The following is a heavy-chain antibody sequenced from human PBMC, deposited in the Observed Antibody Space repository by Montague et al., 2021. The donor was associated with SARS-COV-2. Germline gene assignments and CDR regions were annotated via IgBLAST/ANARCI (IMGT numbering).Heavy chain of an antibody. V-gene: IGHV3-30*04. CDR3: ARDSGSSFDP. D-gene: IGHD1-26*01. Sequence: SLRLSCAASGFTFSSYAMHWVRQAPGKGLEWVALISSDGSNKYYADSVKGRFTISRDNSKNTLYLQMNSLRAEDTAVYYCARDSGSSFDPWGQGTLVTVSS. CDR1: GFTFSSYA. CDR2: ISSDGSNK. J-gene: IGHJ5*02.